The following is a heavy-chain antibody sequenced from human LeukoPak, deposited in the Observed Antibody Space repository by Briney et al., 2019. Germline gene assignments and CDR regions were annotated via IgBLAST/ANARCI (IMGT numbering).Heavy chain of an antibody. D-gene: IGHD6-6*01. J-gene: IGHJ4*02. CDR3: ARLGLGSSRDY. Sequence: SETLSLTCTVSGGSISSSSYYWGWIRQPPGKGLEWSGSIYYSGTTYYNPSLKSRVTISVDTSKNQFSLKLSSVTAADTAVYYCARLGLGSSRDYWGQGTLVTVSS. CDR2: IYYSGTT. CDR1: GGSISSSSYY. V-gene: IGHV4-39*01.